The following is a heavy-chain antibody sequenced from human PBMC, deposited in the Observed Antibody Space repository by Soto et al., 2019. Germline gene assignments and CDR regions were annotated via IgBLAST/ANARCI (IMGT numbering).Heavy chain of an antibody. CDR1: GFTFNTHW. V-gene: IGHV3-74*01. Sequence: EVQLVESGGGVVQPGGSLRLSCTASGFTFNTHWRHWVRQAPGKGLVWVSRIYFDGITTNYADSVKGRLNVSRDNAKNTVYLHVNTLRDEDTAVYYCARGGAMGVDYWGQGTMVTVSS. D-gene: IGHD1-26*01. CDR2: IYFDGITT. CDR3: ARGGAMGVDY. J-gene: IGHJ4*02.